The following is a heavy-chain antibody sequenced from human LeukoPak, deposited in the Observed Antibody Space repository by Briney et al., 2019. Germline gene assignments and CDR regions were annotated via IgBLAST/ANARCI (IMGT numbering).Heavy chain of an antibody. CDR1: GGSISSSSYY. V-gene: IGHV4-39*07. Sequence: SETLSLTCTVSGGSISSSSYYWGWIRQPPGKGLEWIGSIYYSGSTYYNPSLKSRVTISVDTSKNQFSLKLSSVTAADTVVYYCAREYDSSGSMDYWGQGTLVTVSS. J-gene: IGHJ4*02. D-gene: IGHD3-22*01. CDR2: IYYSGST. CDR3: AREYDSSGSMDY.